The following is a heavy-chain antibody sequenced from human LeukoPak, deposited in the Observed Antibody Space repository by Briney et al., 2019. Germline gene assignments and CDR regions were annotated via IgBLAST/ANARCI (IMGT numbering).Heavy chain of an antibody. V-gene: IGHV3-23*01. J-gene: IGHJ4*02. D-gene: IGHD1-1*01. CDR3: SKDLERHTVGYFDS. CDR2: LSGNERDT. Sequence: PGTSLRLSCAASGFSFSDYTMHWVRQAPGKGLEWVSSLSGNERDTRYADSVRGRFTISRDNSENLLYLQMTSLGAEDTAIYYCSKDLERHTVGYFDSWGQGVLVTVSS. CDR1: GFSFSDYT.